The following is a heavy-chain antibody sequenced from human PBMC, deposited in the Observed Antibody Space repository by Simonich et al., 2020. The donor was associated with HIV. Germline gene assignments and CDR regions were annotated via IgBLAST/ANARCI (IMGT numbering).Heavy chain of an antibody. J-gene: IGHJ4*02. Sequence: QVQLQQWGAGLLKPSETLSLTCAVYGGSFSGYYWGWIRQPPGKGLEWIGEIDHSESTSYNPSLKSRVTMSVDTSKNQFSLKLTSVTAADTAVYYCARRSGYALDYWGQGTLVTVSS. CDR1: GGSFSGYY. V-gene: IGHV4-34*01. CDR2: IDHSEST. D-gene: IGHD5-12*01. CDR3: ARRSGYALDY.